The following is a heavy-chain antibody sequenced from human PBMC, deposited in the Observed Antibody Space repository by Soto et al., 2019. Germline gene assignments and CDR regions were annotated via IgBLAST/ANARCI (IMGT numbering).Heavy chain of an antibody. V-gene: IGHV3-53*01. Sequence: EVQLVESGGGLIQPGGSLRLCCAVSGFTVSNNYMSWVRQAPGKGLEGVSVIYSGGYTAYGDSVKGRFTISRDNSKNTLYLQTKTRGAPGTAGVFGARQPGGGGYWGQGTLVTVSS. D-gene: IGHD2-2*01. CDR1: GFTVSNNY. CDR3: ARQPGGGGY. CDR2: IYSGGYT. J-gene: IGHJ4*02.